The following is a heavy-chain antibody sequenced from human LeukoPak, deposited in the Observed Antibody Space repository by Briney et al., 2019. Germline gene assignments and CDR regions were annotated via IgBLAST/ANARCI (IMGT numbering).Heavy chain of an antibody. CDR1: GYTFTDYY. CDR3: ARFRGGNNYHFDY. J-gene: IGHJ4*02. Sequence: ASVKVSCKASGYTFTDYYMHWVRQAPGQGLEWMGWINPNTGVTNYAQRFQGRVTMTRDTSISTGYMDLSRLRSDDTAVYYCARFRGGNNYHFDYWGQGTLVTVSS. D-gene: IGHD1-26*01. CDR2: INPNTGVT. V-gene: IGHV1-2*02.